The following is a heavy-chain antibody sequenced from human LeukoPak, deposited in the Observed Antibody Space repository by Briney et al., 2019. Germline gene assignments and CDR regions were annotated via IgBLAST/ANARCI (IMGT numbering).Heavy chain of an antibody. CDR2: INPSGGST. CDR3: ARAVATNY. D-gene: IGHD5-12*01. J-gene: IGHJ4*02. CDR1: GYTFTGYY. Sequence: GGSVQVSCKVSGYTFTGYYMHWVRRAPGQGVEWRGIINPSGGSTSYRQKFEGRVTITTNTSISTAYMELSSLRSDDTAVYYCARAVATNYWGQGALVTVSS. V-gene: IGHV1-46*01.